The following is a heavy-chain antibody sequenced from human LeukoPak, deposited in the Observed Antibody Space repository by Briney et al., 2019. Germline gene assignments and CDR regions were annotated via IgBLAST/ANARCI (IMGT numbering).Heavy chain of an antibody. J-gene: IGHJ1*01. Sequence: PSETLSLTCTVSGGSISSYYWSWIRQPPGKGLEWIGYIYYSGSTNYNPSLKSRVTISVDTSKNQFSLKLSSVTAADTAVYYCAGGSTVTTEYFQHWGQGTLVTVSS. D-gene: IGHD4-17*01. CDR3: AGGSTVTTEYFQH. CDR1: GGSISSYY. V-gene: IGHV4-59*01. CDR2: IYYSGST.